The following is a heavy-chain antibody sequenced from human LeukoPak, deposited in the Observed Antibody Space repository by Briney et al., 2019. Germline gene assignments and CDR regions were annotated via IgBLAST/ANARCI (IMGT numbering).Heavy chain of an antibody. CDR1: GFTFSSYA. J-gene: IGHJ6*03. CDR3: ARDIAAAPWGSYYYYYYMDV. D-gene: IGHD6-13*01. CDR2: ISYDGSNK. V-gene: IGHV3-30*04. Sequence: GRSLRLSCAASGFTFSSYAMHWVRQAPGKGRECVAVISYDGSNKYYADSVKGRFTISRDNSKNTLYLQMTSLRAEDTAVYYCARDIAAAPWGSYYYYYYMDVWGKGTTVTVSS.